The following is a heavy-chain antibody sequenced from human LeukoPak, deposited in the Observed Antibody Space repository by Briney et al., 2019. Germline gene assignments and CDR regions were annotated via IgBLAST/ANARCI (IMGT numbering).Heavy chain of an antibody. CDR1: GFTFSSYW. D-gene: IGHD5-18*01. Sequence: PGGSLRLSCAPSGFTFSSYWMSCVRQAPGKGLEWVANIKKDRSEKYYVDSVKGRFTISRDNAKTSLYLQMNRLRAEDTAVYYCARDLSGVTGYTYGRGIDYWGQGTLVTVSS. J-gene: IGHJ4*02. V-gene: IGHV3-7*01. CDR3: ARDLSGVTGYTYGRGIDY. CDR2: IKKDRSEK.